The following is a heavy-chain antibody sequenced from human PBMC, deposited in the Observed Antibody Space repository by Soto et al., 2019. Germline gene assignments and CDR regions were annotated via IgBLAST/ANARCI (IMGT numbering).Heavy chain of an antibody. D-gene: IGHD5-18*01. CDR3: ARRANGYYYFDY. CDR1: GFSLTDYW. J-gene: IGHJ4*02. V-gene: IGHV3-74*01. CDR2: ITRDGSST. Sequence: EVQLVESGGGLVQPGGSLRLSCAASGFSLTDYWMHWVRQAPGEGQVWLSRITRDGSSTNYADSVKGRFTISRDDAKNNLYLQVNSLRGEDAAVLSCARRANGYYYFDYWGQGTLVTVSS.